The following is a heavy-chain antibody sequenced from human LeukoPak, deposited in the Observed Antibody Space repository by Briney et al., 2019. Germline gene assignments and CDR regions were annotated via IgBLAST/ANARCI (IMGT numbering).Heavy chain of an antibody. D-gene: IGHD3-22*01. CDR1: GYTFTSYG. CDR2: ISGYNGNT. Sequence: ASVKVSCKASGYTFTSYGISWVRQAPGQGLEWMGWISGYNGNTNYAQNIQGRVTMTIDTSTSTAYMELMGLRSDDTAVYYCARSDSGYYYVDYWGQGTLVTVSS. CDR3: ARSDSGYYYVDY. V-gene: IGHV1-18*01. J-gene: IGHJ4*02.